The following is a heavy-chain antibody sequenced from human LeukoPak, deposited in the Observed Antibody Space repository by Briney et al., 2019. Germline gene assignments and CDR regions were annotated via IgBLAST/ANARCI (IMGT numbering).Heavy chain of an antibody. J-gene: IGHJ3*02. V-gene: IGHV1-24*01. CDR1: GYTLTELS. CDR2: FDPEDSET. Sequence: ASVKVSCKVSGYTLTELSMHWVRQAPGKGLEWMGGFDPEDSETIYAQKFQGRVTMTEDTSTDTAYMELSSLRSEDTAVYYCATSEIAMVRDAFDIWGQGTMATVSS. D-gene: IGHD5-18*01. CDR3: ATSEIAMVRDAFDI.